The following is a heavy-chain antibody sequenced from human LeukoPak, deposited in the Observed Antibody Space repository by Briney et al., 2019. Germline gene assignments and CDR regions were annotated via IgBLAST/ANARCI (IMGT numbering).Heavy chain of an antibody. J-gene: IGHJ3*02. Sequence: PGGSLRLYCAASRFTITSNYMSWLRQAPGKGLEWVSVIYSGDITYYADSVKGRFTISRDNSKSTLYLQMNCMSAGYTCIYYCARGQVTTNSRACDIWGQGTMVTVSS. V-gene: IGHV3-53*05. CDR1: RFTITSNY. CDR2: IYSGDIT. CDR3: ARGQVTTNSRACDI. D-gene: IGHD4-17*01.